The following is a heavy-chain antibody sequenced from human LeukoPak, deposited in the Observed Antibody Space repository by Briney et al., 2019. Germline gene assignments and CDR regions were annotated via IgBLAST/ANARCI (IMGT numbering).Heavy chain of an antibody. CDR3: ARSGGSSWYQGYYYGMDV. V-gene: IGHV6-1*01. Sequence: SQTLSLTCAISGDSVSSNSAAWSWIRQSPSRGLEWLGRTCYRSKWYNDYAVSVKSRITINPDTSKNQFSLQLNSVTPEDTAVYYCARSGGSSWYQGYYYGMDVWGQGTTVTVSS. CDR2: TCYRSKWYN. J-gene: IGHJ6*02. CDR1: GDSVSSNSAA. D-gene: IGHD6-13*01.